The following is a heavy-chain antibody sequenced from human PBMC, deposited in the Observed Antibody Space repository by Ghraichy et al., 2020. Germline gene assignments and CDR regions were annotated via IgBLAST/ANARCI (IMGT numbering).Heavy chain of an antibody. CDR1: GFTFSGYS. CDR2: ITSSSRTI. J-gene: IGHJ6*02. D-gene: IGHD4-23*01. V-gene: IGHV3-48*02. CDR3: ARGATVVRFFDKDGMDA. Sequence: GGSLRLSCVGSGFTFSGYSMNWVRQSPGKGLEWVSYITSSSRTIFYADSVKGRFTISRDNAQNSLYLQMNSLRDEDTAVYYCARGATVVRFFDKDGMDAWGQGTTGTVSS.